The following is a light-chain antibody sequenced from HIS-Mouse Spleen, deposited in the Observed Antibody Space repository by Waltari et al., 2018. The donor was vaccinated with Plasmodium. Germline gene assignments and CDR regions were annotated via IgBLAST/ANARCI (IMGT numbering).Light chain of an antibody. CDR3: SSYAGSNNLV. CDR2: EVS. CDR1: SPTVGGYNY. V-gene: IGLV2-8*01. Sequence: QSALTQPPSASWHPGPSVPISCTGTSPTVGGYNYVLWYQQHQGKAPKLMIYEVSKRPSGVPDRFSGSKSGNTASLTVSGLQAEDEADYYCSSYAGSNNLVFGGGTKLTVL. J-gene: IGLJ2*01.